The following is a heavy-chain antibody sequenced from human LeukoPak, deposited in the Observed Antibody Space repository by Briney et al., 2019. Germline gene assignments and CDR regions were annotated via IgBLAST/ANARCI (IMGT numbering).Heavy chain of an antibody. CDR1: GGSFSGYC. CDR2: INHSGST. Sequence: SETLSLTCAVYGGSFSGYCWSWLRQPPGKGLEWIGEINHSGSTNYNPSLKSRVTISVDTSKNQFSLKLSSVTAADTAVHYCARDSGSMGQNWGQGTLVTVSS. V-gene: IGHV4-34*01. J-gene: IGHJ4*02. CDR3: ARDSGSMGQN. D-gene: IGHD1-26*01.